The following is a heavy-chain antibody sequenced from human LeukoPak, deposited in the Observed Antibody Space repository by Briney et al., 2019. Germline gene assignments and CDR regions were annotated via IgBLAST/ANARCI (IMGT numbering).Heavy chain of an antibody. V-gene: IGHV3-48*01. CDR2: ISSSSSTI. J-gene: IGHJ4*02. D-gene: IGHD6-13*01. CDR1: GFTFSNYW. CDR3: AREPPSAIAAAGNGGY. Sequence: GGSLRLSCAASGFTFSNYWMSWVRQAPGKGLEWVSYISSSSSTIYYADSVKGRFTISRDNAKNSLYLQMNSLRAEDTAVYYCAREPPSAIAAAGNGGYWGQGTLVTVSS.